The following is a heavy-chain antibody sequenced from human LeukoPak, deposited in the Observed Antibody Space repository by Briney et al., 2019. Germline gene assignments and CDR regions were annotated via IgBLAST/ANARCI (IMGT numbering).Heavy chain of an antibody. D-gene: IGHD3/OR15-3a*01. CDR2: ISYDGSNK. CDR3: AKDWTGGSDY. CDR1: GFTFSSYA. J-gene: IGHJ4*02. V-gene: IGHV3-30*04. Sequence: PGRSLRLSCAASGFTFSSYAMHWVRQAPGKGLEWVAVISYDGSNKYYADSVKGRFTISRDNSKNTLYLQMNSLRAEDTAVYYCAKDWTGGSDYWGQGTLVTVSS.